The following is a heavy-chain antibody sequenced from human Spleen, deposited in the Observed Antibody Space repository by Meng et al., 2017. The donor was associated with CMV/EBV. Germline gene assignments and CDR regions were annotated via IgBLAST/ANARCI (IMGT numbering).Heavy chain of an antibody. CDR1: FTFSNHA. J-gene: IGHJ6*02. V-gene: IGHV3-23*01. CDR3: AKEGSRYYNYYYGMDV. D-gene: IGHD6-13*01. CDR2: ISGSGDSA. Sequence: FTFSNHAMTWVRQAPGKGLEWVSGISGSGDSANYADSVKGRFIISRDNSKNTLYLQMNILRAEDTALYYCAKEGSRYYNYYYGMDVWGQGTTVTVSS.